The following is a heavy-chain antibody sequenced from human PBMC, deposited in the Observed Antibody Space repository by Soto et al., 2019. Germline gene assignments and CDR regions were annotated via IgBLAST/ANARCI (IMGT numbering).Heavy chain of an antibody. Sequence: SETLSLTCTVSGGSISSSSYCLGWIRQPPGKGLEWIGSIYYSGSTYYNPSLKSRVTISVDTSKNQFSLKLSSVTAADTAVYYCRGYFSYHYYGMDVWGQGTTVTVS. J-gene: IGHJ6*02. D-gene: IGHD3-22*01. CDR3: RGYFSYHYYGMDV. V-gene: IGHV4-39*01. CDR1: GGSISSSSYC. CDR2: IYYSGST.